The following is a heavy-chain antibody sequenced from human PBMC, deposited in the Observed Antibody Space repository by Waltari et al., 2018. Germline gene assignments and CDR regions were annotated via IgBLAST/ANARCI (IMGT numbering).Heavy chain of an antibody. CDR3: ARFTSYDAFDI. V-gene: IGHV3-21*01. Sequence: EVQLVESGGGLVEPGGSLRLSCAASGFTFSSFNMNWVRQAPGKGLEWVSSISSSSTYIYYADSVKGRFTISRDNAKNSLSLQMNNLRAEDTAVYYCARFTSYDAFDIWGQGTMVTVSS. CDR2: ISSSSTYI. J-gene: IGHJ3*02. CDR1: GFTFSSFN.